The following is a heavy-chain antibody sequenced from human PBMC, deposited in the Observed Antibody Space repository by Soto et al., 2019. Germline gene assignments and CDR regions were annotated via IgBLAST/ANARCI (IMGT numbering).Heavy chain of an antibody. D-gene: IGHD6-13*01. CDR3: AREGQYSSKNHYYGMDV. Sequence: SETLSLTCTFSGGSIRNYYWSWIRQPPGKGPEWIGYVHDSGTTNYNPSLKSRVTISVDTSKNQFSLKLSSVTAADTAVYYCAREGQYSSKNHYYGMDVWGQGTTVTVSS. J-gene: IGHJ6*02. CDR1: GGSIRNYY. CDR2: VHDSGTT. V-gene: IGHV4-59*01.